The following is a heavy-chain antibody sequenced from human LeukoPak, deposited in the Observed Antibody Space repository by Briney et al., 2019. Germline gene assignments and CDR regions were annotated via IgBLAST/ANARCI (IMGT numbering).Heavy chain of an antibody. Sequence: GGSLRLSCAASGFGFSRYWMHWVRQAPGKGLEWVSAISGSGGSTYYADSVKGRFTISRDNSKNTLYLQMNSLRAEDTAVYYCAKDIGMIPNAFDIWGQGTMVTVSS. CDR1: GFGFSRYW. D-gene: IGHD3-16*02. CDR2: ISGSGGST. CDR3: AKDIGMIPNAFDI. V-gene: IGHV3-23*01. J-gene: IGHJ3*02.